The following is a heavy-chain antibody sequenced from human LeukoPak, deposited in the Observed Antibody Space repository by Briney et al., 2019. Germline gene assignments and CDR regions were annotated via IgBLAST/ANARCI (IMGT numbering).Heavy chain of an antibody. CDR2: IYHSGST. V-gene: IGHV4-38-2*02. Sequence: SETLSLTCTVSGYSISRGYSWGWIRQPPGKGLEWIGNIYHSGSTNYSPSLKSRVTISVDTSKNQFSLKLSSVTAADTAVYYCARETSQKGAHYMDVWGKGTTITISS. CDR1: GYSISRGYS. J-gene: IGHJ6*03. CDR3: ARETSQKGAHYMDV. D-gene: IGHD3-16*01.